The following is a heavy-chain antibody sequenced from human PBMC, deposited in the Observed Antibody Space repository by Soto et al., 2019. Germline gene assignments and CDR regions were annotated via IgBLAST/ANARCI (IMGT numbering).Heavy chain of an antibody. D-gene: IGHD5-12*01. CDR3: ARESGGATATLDYYYFYMGV. V-gene: IGHV1-2*04. Sequence: QVQLVQSGAEVRKPGASVTVSCRTSGDTFSDYYIHWVRQAPGQGLEWMGWIKPNSGATNYAQKFRGWVTMTRDTSIRTVYMQLSRLRSDDTAVYYCARESGGATATLDYYYFYMGVWCTGTTVTVSS. J-gene: IGHJ6*03. CDR1: GDTFSDYY. CDR2: IKPNSGAT.